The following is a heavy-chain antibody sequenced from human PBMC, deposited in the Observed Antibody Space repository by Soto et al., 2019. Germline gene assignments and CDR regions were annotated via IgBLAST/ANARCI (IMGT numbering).Heavy chain of an antibody. CDR3: AREGGIAPIAVDP. CDR1: GGSSSSYY. V-gene: IGHV4-59*01. D-gene: IGHD6-13*01. CDR2: IYYSGST. Sequence: SETLSLTCIVSGGSSSSYYRSWIRQPPGKGLEWIGYIYYSGSTNYNPSLKSRVTISVDTSKNQFSLKLSSVTAADTAVYYCAREGGIAPIAVDPWGQGTLVTVSS. J-gene: IGHJ5*02.